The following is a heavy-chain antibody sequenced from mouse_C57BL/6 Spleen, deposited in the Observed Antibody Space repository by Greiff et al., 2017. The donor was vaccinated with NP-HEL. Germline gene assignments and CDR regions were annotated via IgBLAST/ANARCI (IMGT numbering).Heavy chain of an antibody. Sequence: QVQLQQPGAELVKPGASVKLSCKASGYTFTSYWMQWVKQRPGQGLEWIGEIDPSDSYTNYNQKFKGKATLTVDTSSSTAYMQLSSLTTEDSAVYYCARGRGGNAMDSWGQGTSVTVSS. CDR3: ARGRGGNAMDS. J-gene: IGHJ4*01. V-gene: IGHV1-50*01. CDR1: GYTFTSYW. CDR2: IDPSDSYT.